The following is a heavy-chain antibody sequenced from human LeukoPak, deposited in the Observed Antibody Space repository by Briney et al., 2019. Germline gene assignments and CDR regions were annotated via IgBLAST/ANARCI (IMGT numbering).Heavy chain of an antibody. CDR2: ISSSGSTI. CDR1: GFTFSSYE. J-gene: IGHJ4*02. Sequence: PGGSLRLSCAASGFTFSSYEMNWVRQAPGKGLEWVSYISSSGSTICYADSVKGRFTISRDNAKNSLYLQMNSLRAEDTAVYYCARDQSGLGGSYIDYWGQGTLVTVSS. D-gene: IGHD1-26*01. V-gene: IGHV3-48*03. CDR3: ARDQSGLGGSYIDY.